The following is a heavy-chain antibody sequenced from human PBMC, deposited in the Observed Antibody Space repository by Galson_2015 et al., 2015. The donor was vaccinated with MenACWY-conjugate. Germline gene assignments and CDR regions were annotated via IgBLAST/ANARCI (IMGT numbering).Heavy chain of an antibody. J-gene: IGHJ6*02. D-gene: IGHD4-11*01. CDR2: ISSNGGST. CDR3: VQTTGPYYGMDV. CDR1: GFTFSSYA. V-gene: IGHV3-64D*06. Sequence: SLRLSCAASGFTFSSYAMHWVRQAPGKGLEYVSAISSNGGSTYYADSVKGRFTISRDNSKNTLYLQMSSLRAEDTAAYYCVQTTGPYYGMDVWGQGTTVTVSS.